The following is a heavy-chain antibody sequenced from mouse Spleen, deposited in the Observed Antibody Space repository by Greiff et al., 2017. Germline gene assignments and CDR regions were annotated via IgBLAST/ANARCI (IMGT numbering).Heavy chain of an antibody. CDR2: ISNGGGST. CDR1: GFTFSDYY. D-gene: IGHD2-14*01. Sequence: EVKLMESGGGLVQPGGSLKLSCATSGFTFSDYYMYWVRQTPEKRLEWVAYISNGGGSTYYPDTVKGRFTISRDNAKNTLYLQMSRLKSEDTAMYYCAREIYYRYDGAFAYWGQGTLVTVSA. CDR3: AREIYYRYDGAFAY. J-gene: IGHJ3*01. V-gene: IGHV5-12*02.